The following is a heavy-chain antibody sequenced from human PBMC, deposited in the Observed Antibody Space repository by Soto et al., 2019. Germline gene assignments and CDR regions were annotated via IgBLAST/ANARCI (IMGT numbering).Heavy chain of an antibody. Sequence: GGSLRLSCAASGFTFSSYGMHWVRQAPGKGLEWVAVISYDGSNKYYADSVKGRFTISRDNSKNTLYLQMNSLRAEDTAVYYCAKGEGSVAAAGTGYSYGMDVWGQGTTVTVSS. CDR2: ISYDGSNK. CDR1: GFTFSSYG. D-gene: IGHD6-13*01. J-gene: IGHJ6*02. V-gene: IGHV3-30*18. CDR3: AKGEGSVAAAGTGYSYGMDV.